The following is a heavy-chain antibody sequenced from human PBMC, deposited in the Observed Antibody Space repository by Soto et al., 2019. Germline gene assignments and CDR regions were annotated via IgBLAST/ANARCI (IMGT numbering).Heavy chain of an antibody. CDR2: IIPVFGTI. CDR3: ARDPRIYCTSASCHSYFDS. J-gene: IGHJ4*02. Sequence: GASVKVSCKTSGFNFPSDGITWVRQAPGQGLEWLGGIIPVFGTINNAQKFQGRVTITADESTATAYMELSGLTSEDTAVYFCARDPRIYCTSASCHSYFDSWGQGTLVTVSS. CDR1: GFNFPSDG. D-gene: IGHD2-2*01. V-gene: IGHV1-69*13.